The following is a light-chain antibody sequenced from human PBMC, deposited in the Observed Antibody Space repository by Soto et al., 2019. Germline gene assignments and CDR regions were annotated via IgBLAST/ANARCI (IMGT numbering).Light chain of an antibody. Sequence: EIVLTQSPATLSLSPGERTTISCRASQSVSSYLAWYQQKPGQAPRLLIYDASNRATGIPARFSGSGSGTDFTLTISSLELDDFAVYYCQQGSNWPPLTFGGGTKVEIK. CDR1: QSVSSY. V-gene: IGKV3-11*01. CDR2: DAS. J-gene: IGKJ4*01. CDR3: QQGSNWPPLT.